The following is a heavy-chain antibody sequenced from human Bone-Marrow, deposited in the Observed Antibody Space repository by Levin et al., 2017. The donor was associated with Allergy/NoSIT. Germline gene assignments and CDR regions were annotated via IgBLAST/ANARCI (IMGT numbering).Heavy chain of an antibody. J-gene: IGHJ3*02. V-gene: IGHV3-74*01. CDR1: GFTFSSYW. CDR2: INSDGSST. CDR3: ARVSWRHYYDSSCYYPRDHNDAFDS. Sequence: LSLTCAASGFTFSSYWMHWVRQAPGKGLVWVSRINSDGSSTSYADSVKGRFTISRDNAKNTLYLQMNSLRAEDTAVYYCARVSWRHYYDSSCYYPRDHNDAFDSWGQGTMVTVSS. D-gene: IGHD3-22*01.